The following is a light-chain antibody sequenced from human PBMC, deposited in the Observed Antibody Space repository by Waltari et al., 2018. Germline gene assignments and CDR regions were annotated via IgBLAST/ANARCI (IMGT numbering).Light chain of an antibody. V-gene: IGLV1-40*01. CDR2: GNN. J-gene: IGLJ2*01. Sequence: YRRLPGTPPKRLIYGNNNRPSGVPGRFSGSKSGTSASLAITGLQAEDEADYYCQSYDSSLSGSVFGGGTILTVL. CDR3: QSYDSSLSGSV.